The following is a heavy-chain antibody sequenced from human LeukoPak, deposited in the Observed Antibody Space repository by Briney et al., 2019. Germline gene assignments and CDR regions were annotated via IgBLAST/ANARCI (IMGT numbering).Heavy chain of an antibody. Sequence: ASVKVSCKASGYTFTSYAMHWVRQAPGQRLEWMGWINAGNGNTKYSQKFQGRVTITRDTSASTAYMELSSLRSEDTAVYYCARPLKVRGAESASDIWGQGTMVTVSS. D-gene: IGHD3-10*01. CDR2: INAGNGNT. CDR1: GYTFTSYA. V-gene: IGHV1-3*01. J-gene: IGHJ3*02. CDR3: ARPLKVRGAESASDI.